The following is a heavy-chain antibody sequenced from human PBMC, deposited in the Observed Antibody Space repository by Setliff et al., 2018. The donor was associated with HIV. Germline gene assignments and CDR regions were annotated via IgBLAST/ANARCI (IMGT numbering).Heavy chain of an antibody. V-gene: IGHV3-20*04. Sequence: PGESLKISCAASGFTFNNNGMSWVRQAPGKGLEWVSGITSNGGRTGYADSVKGRFTTSRDNAKNSLYLQMNSLRAEDTALYYCAREPYYDILTGYLDYWGQGALVTVSS. CDR1: GFTFNNNG. J-gene: IGHJ4*02. D-gene: IGHD3-9*01. CDR3: AREPYYDILTGYLDY. CDR2: ITSNGGRT.